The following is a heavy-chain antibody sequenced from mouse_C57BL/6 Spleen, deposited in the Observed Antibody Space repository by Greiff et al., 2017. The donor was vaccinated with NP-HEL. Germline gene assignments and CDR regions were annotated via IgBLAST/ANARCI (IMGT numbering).Heavy chain of an antibody. CDR1: GFTFSSYA. CDR3: AREGGGWYFDV. V-gene: IGHV5-4*01. CDR2: ISDGGSYT. J-gene: IGHJ1*03. Sequence: EVQGVESGGGLVKPGGSLKLSCAASGFTFSSYAMSWVRQTPEKRLEWVATISDGGSYTYYPDNVKGRFTISRDNAKNNLYLQMSHLKSEDTAMYYCAREGGGWYFDVWGTGTTVTVSS.